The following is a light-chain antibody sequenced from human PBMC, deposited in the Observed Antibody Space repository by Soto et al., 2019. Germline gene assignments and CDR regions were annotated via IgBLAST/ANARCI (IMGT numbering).Light chain of an antibody. CDR3: QSYDNSLSVYV. J-gene: IGLJ1*01. V-gene: IGLV1-40*01. CDR2: ANR. Sequence: QSVLTQPPSVSGAPGQRVTISCTGSSSNIGAGYDVHWYQQLPGTAPKLLIYANRNRPAGVPDRFSASKSGTSASLAITGLQAEDEADYYCQSYDNSLSVYVFGTGTKVTVL. CDR1: SSNIGAGYD.